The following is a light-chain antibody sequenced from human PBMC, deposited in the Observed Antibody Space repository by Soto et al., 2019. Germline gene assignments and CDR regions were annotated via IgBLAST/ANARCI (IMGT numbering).Light chain of an antibody. CDR1: GSNIGAGYD. Sequence: QSVLPQPPSGSGAPGQRVTLSCTGAGSNIGAGYDVHWYQQLPGTAPKLLIFGTRNRPSGVPDRFSGSKSGTSASLAITGLQAEDEADYYCQYYDSSLSGYVVFGGGTKLTVL. V-gene: IGLV1-40*01. CDR3: QYYDSSLSGYVV. J-gene: IGLJ2*01. CDR2: GTR.